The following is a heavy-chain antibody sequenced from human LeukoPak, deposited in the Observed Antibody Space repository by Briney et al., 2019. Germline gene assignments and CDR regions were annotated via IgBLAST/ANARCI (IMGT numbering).Heavy chain of an antibody. Sequence: SETLSLTCTVSGGSLSSSTYYWGWIRQSPGTGPEWIGSIYHSGSTYYNPSLKSRVTISVDTSKNQFSLKLSSVTAADTAVYYCARHGVTMVRGVIFHSYYYMDVWGKGTTVTVSS. D-gene: IGHD3-10*01. CDR2: IYHSGST. CDR3: ARHGVTMVRGVIFHSYYYMDV. CDR1: GGSLSSSTYY. J-gene: IGHJ6*03. V-gene: IGHV4-39*01.